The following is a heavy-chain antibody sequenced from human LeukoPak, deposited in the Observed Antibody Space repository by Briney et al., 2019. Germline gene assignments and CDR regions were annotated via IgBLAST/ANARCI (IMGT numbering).Heavy chain of an antibody. CDR1: GGTFSSYA. D-gene: IGHD2-21*02. CDR3: ARGVVTKRFPFDY. J-gene: IGHJ4*02. CDR2: IIPIFGTA. V-gene: IGHV1-69*05. Sequence: EASVKVSCKASGGTFSSYAISWVRQAPGQGLEWMGGIIPIFGTANYAQKLQGRVTMTTDTSTSTAYMELRSLRSDDTAVYYCARGVVTKRFPFDYWGQGTLVTVSS.